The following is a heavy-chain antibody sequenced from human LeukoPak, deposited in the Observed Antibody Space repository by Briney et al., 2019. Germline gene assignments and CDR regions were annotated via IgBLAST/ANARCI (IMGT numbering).Heavy chain of an antibody. V-gene: IGHV3-30-3*01. J-gene: IGHJ4*02. CDR3: ARDSSGYYLDY. Sequence: GGSLRLSCAASGFTFSIYAMHWVRQAPGKGLEWVVVISYDGSNKYYADSVKGRFTISRDNSKNTLYLQMNSLRAEDTAVYYCARDSSGYYLDYWGQGTLVTVSS. CDR2: ISYDGSNK. CDR1: GFTFSIYA. D-gene: IGHD3-22*01.